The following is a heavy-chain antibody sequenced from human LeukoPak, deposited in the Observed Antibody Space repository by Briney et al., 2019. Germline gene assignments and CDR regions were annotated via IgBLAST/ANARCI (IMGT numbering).Heavy chain of an antibody. CDR3: ATKPFKYSSSKNHWFDP. Sequence: GASVKVSCKVSGYTLTELSMHWVRQAPGKGLEWMGGFDPEDGETIYAQKFQGRVTMTEDTSTDTAYMELSSLRSEDTAVYYCATKPFKYSSSKNHWFDPWGQGTLVTVSS. V-gene: IGHV1-24*01. CDR2: FDPEDGET. CDR1: GYTLTELS. D-gene: IGHD6-13*01. J-gene: IGHJ5*02.